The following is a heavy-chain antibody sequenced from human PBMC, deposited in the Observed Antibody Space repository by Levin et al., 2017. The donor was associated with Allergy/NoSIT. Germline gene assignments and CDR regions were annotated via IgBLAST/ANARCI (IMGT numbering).Heavy chain of an antibody. CDR1: GFTFDDYG. CDR2: INWNGGST. V-gene: IGHV3-20*04. CDR3: ARGYYYYMDV. J-gene: IGHJ6*03. Sequence: GGSLRLSCAASGFTFDDYGMSWVRQAPGKGLEWVSGINWNGGSTGYADSVKGRFTISRDNAKNSLYLQMYSLRAEETALYYCARGYYYYMDVWGEGTTVTVSS.